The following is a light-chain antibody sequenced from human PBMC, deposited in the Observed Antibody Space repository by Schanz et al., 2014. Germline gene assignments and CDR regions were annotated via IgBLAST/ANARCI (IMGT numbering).Light chain of an antibody. CDR1: SSNIGNNY. J-gene: IGLJ3*02. CDR2: DDN. CDR3: GTWDSSLSAGV. V-gene: IGLV1-51*01. Sequence: QSVLTQPPSVSAAPGQKVTISCSGSSSNIGNNYVSWYQQLPGTAPKLLICDDNRRPSGIPDRFSGSKSGTSATLTITGLQTGDEADYYCGTWDSSLSAGVFGGGTKLTVL.